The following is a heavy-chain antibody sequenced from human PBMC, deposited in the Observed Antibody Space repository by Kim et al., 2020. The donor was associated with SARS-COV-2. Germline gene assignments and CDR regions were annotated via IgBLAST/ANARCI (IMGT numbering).Heavy chain of an antibody. D-gene: IGHD5-12*01. CDR3: AKDPRGYGGSPLDY. Sequence: ADPVKGRFTISKDNCKNKAYLQLDGLRADDTAVYYCAKDPRGYGGSPLDYWGQGTQVTVA. V-gene: IGHV3-23*01. J-gene: IGHJ4*02.